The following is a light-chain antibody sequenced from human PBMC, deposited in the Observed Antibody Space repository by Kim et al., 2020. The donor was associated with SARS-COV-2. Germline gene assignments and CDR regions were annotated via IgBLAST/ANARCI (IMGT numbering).Light chain of an antibody. Sequence: SASVGDRVTITGRASQSISSWLAWYQQKPGKAPKLLIYKASSLESGVPSRFSGSGSGTEFTLTISSLQPDDFATYYCQQYNSYPRTFGQGTKVDIK. J-gene: IGKJ1*01. CDR1: QSISSW. CDR3: QQYNSYPRT. V-gene: IGKV1-5*03. CDR2: KAS.